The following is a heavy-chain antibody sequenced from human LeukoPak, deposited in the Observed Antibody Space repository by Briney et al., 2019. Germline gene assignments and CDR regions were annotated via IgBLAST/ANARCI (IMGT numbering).Heavy chain of an antibody. CDR3: ARLPRSGRDY. CDR1: GGSISSYY. J-gene: IGHJ4*02. Sequence: SETLSLTCTVSGGSISSYYWSWIRQPPGKGLEWIGYIYYSGSTNYNPSLKGRVTISVDTSKNQFSLKLSSVTAADTAVYYCARLPRSGRDYWGQGTLVTVSS. V-gene: IGHV4-59*12. CDR2: IYYSGST. D-gene: IGHD1-14*01.